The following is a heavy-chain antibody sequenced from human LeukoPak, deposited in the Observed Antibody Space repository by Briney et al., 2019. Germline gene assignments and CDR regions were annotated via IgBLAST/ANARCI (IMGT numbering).Heavy chain of an antibody. V-gene: IGHV1-69*13. J-gene: IGHJ3*02. CDR3: ARDDSSGYSAFDI. CDR2: IIPIFGTA. Sequence: SVKVSCKASGGTFSSYAISWVRQAPGQGLEWMGGIIPIFGTANYAQKFQGRVTITADESTSTAYMELSSLRSEDTAVYYCARDDSSGYSAFDIWGRGTMVTVSS. D-gene: IGHD3-22*01. CDR1: GGTFSSYA.